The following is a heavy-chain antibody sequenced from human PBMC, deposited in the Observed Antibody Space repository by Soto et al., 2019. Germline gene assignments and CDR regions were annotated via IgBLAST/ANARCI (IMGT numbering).Heavy chain of an antibody. J-gene: IGHJ6*02. Sequence: SETLSLTCSVSGVSISSYYWTWILQSPGKGLEWIGYTSYVGNTYYNPSLKSRVTISLSMSENQFSLRLSSVTAADTAVYYCVCSYSRSVQMDVWGQGTTATVPS. CDR3: VCSYSRSVQMDV. CDR2: TSYVGNT. V-gene: IGHV4-59*01. D-gene: IGHD5-18*01. CDR1: GVSISSYY.